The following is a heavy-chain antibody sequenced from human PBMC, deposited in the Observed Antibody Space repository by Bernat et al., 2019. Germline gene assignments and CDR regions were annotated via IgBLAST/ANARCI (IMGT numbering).Heavy chain of an antibody. V-gene: IGHV3-15*01. CDR1: GFIYTDAW. CDR2: IKSKTTGGTT. CDR3: TTETVDFEEDSGGLDY. J-gene: IGHJ4*02. Sequence: EVHLVESGGDLVRPGGSLRLSCAASGFIYTDAWMTWVRQAPGKGLEWFGRIKSKTTGGTTAYAAPVKGRFTISRDDSKNTLYLQLNSLKTEDTAVYYCTTETVDFEEDSGGLDYWGQGTLVTVSS. D-gene: IGHD2-15*01.